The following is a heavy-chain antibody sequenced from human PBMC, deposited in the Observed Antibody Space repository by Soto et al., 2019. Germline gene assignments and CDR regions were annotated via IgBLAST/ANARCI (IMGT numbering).Heavy chain of an antibody. CDR1: GFTFSSYA. V-gene: IGHV3-23*01. CDR3: AKDRWSSSWRNYFDY. D-gene: IGHD6-13*01. Sequence: GGSLRLSCAASGFTFSSYAMSWVRQAPGKGLEWVSAISGSGGSTYYADSVKGRFTISRDNSKNTLYLQMNSLRAEDTAVYYCAKDRWSSSWRNYFDYWGQGTLVTVSS. J-gene: IGHJ4*02. CDR2: ISGSGGST.